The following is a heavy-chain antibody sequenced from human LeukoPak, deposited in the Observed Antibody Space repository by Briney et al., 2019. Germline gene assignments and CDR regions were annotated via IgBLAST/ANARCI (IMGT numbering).Heavy chain of an antibody. V-gene: IGHV4-59*12. CDR2: IYYSGST. Sequence: SETLSLTCTVSGGSISSYYWSWIRQPPGKGLEWIGYIYYSGSTNYNPSLKSRVTMSVDTSKDQFSLKLSSVTAADTAVYYCARDRITYSSSWSWANIFDYWGQGTLVTVSS. CDR3: ARDRITYSSSWSWANIFDY. CDR1: GGSISSYY. J-gene: IGHJ4*02. D-gene: IGHD6-13*01.